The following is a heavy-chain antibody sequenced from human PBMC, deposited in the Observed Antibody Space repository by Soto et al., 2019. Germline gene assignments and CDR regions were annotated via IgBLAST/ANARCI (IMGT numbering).Heavy chain of an antibody. Sequence: SETLSLTCAVYGGSFSGHYWSWIRQPPGKGLEWIGEINHSGSTNYNPSLKSRVTISVDTSKNQFSLKLSSVTAADTAVYYCARIRGYSYGYRYYYYGMDVWGQGTTVTVSS. V-gene: IGHV4-34*01. CDR1: GGSFSGHY. CDR2: INHSGST. J-gene: IGHJ6*02. D-gene: IGHD5-18*01. CDR3: ARIRGYSYGYRYYYYGMDV.